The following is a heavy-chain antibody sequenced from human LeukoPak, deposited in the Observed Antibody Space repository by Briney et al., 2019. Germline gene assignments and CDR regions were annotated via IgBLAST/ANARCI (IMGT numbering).Heavy chain of an antibody. D-gene: IGHD6-19*01. V-gene: IGHV4-59*01. CDR2: IYYSGST. J-gene: IGHJ6*03. CDR3: ARVPVAGNKMNYYYYYMDV. Sequence: SETLSLTCTVSGGSISSYYWSWIRQPPGKGLEWIGYIYYSGSTNYNPSLKSRVTISVDTSKNQFSLKLSSVTAADTAVYYCARVPVAGNKMNYYYYYMDVWGKGTTVTVSS. CDR1: GGSISSYY.